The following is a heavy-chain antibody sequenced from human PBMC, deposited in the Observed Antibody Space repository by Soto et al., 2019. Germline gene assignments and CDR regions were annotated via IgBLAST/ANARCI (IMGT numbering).Heavy chain of an antibody. CDR3: ARSLRGYSGYSGY. V-gene: IGHV3-11*05. D-gene: IGHD5-12*01. CDR2: ISSSGSDT. Sequence: QVQLVECGGGLVKPGRCLRLSCAASGFTFSDYYMSWIRQAPGKGLEWVSYISSSGSDTNYADSVKGRFIVSRDNAKNSLYLKMNSLRAEDTAVYYCARSLRGYSGYSGYWGQGTLVTVSS. J-gene: IGHJ4*02. CDR1: GFTFSDYY.